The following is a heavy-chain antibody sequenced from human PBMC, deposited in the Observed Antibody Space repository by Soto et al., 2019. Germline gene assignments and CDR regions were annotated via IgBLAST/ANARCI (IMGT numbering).Heavy chain of an antibody. V-gene: IGHV4-59*01. CDR2: VYYTGST. CDR3: ARGRTVRNYADDSSDYFYFFDY. D-gene: IGHD3-22*01. J-gene: IGHJ4*02. CDR1: GDSISAFY. Sequence: PSETLSLTCTVSGDSISAFYWGWSRQSPGKELEWMGYVYYTGSTNYNPSLKSRVTISVDRSKNQFSLKLTSANAADTAVYYCARGRTVRNYADDSSDYFYFFDYWGQGTQVTVSS.